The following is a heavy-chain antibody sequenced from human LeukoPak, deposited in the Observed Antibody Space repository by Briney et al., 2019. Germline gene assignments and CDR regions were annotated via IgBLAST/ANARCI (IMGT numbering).Heavy chain of an antibody. CDR1: GGSFSGYY. J-gene: IGHJ4*02. CDR2: INHSGST. CDR3: ARATVTTIDY. Sequence: SQTLSLTCAVYGGSFSGYYWSWIRQPPGKGLEWIGEINHSGSTNYNPSLKSRVTISVDTSKNQFSLKLSSVTAADTAVYYCARATVTTIDYWGQGTLVTVSS. V-gene: IGHV4-34*01. D-gene: IGHD4-11*01.